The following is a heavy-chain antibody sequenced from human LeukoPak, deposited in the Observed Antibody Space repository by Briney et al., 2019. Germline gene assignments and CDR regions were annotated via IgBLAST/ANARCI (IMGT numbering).Heavy chain of an antibody. CDR3: ARLPWERHYYYGMDV. CDR1: GGSISSYY. Sequence: SETLSLTCTVSGGSISSYYWSWIRQPPGKGLEWIGYIYYSGSTNYNPSLKSRVTISVDTSKNQFSLKLSSVTAADTAVYYCARLPWERHYYYGMDVWGQGTTVTVSS. J-gene: IGHJ6*02. D-gene: IGHD1-26*01. V-gene: IGHV4-59*08. CDR2: IYYSGST.